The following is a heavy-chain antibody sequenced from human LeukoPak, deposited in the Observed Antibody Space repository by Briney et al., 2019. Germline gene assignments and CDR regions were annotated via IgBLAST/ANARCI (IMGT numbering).Heavy chain of an antibody. CDR3: ARGYSSSWYKYYFDY. J-gene: IGHJ4*02. Sequence: PSETLSLTCTVSGYSISSGYYWGWIRQPPGKGLEWIGSIYHSGSTYYNPSLKSRVTISVDTSKNQFSLKLSSVTAADTAVYYCARGYSSSWYKYYFDYWGQETLVTVSS. CDR1: GYSISSGYY. CDR2: IYHSGST. V-gene: IGHV4-38-2*02. D-gene: IGHD6-13*01.